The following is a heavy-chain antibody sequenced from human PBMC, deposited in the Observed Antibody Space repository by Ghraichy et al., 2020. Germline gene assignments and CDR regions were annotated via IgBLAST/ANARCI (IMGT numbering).Heavy chain of an antibody. CDR3: TTGARGGF. Sequence: GESLNISCAASGFTFSSAWLNWVRQAPGKGPEWIGHIQSKADGGSTDFVASVKGRFTISRDDSKNILYLQMNRLKTEDTAVYYCTTGARGGFWGQGTLVVVSS. J-gene: IGHJ4*02. CDR2: IQSKADGGST. D-gene: IGHD4/OR15-4a*01. V-gene: IGHV3-15*01. CDR1: GFTFSSAW.